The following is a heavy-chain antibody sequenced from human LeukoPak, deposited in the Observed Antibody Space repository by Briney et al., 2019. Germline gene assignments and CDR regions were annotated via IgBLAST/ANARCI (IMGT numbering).Heavy chain of an antibody. Sequence: ASVKVSCKASEYTFTGYYIHWVRQATGQGLEWMGWIDPNTGDSNYVRKFQGRVTMTRDTSISTAYMELSRLRSDDTAFYYCARIRYCGGISCYYIDYWGQGTLVTVSA. V-gene: IGHV1-2*02. CDR1: EYTFTGYY. CDR2: IDPNTGDS. CDR3: ARIRYCGGISCYYIDY. J-gene: IGHJ4*02. D-gene: IGHD2-2*01.